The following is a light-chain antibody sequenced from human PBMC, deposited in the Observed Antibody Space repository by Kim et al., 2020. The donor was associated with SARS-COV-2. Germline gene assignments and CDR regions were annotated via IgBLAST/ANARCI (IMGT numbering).Light chain of an antibody. CDR1: QGITNY. CDR3: QQYDKLPYT. Sequence: DIQMTQSPSSLSASIGDRVTITCRASQGITNYLSWYQQKPGKAPKLLIFHASNLETGVPSRFSGSGSGTDFTLTISSLQPEDIATYYCQQYDKLPYTFGQRTKLEI. J-gene: IGKJ2*01. V-gene: IGKV1-33*01. CDR2: HAS.